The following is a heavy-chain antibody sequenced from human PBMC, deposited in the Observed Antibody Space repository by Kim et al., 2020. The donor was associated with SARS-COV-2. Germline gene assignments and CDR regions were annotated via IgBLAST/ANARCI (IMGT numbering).Heavy chain of an antibody. Sequence: GGSLRLYCAASGFTFSSYTMSWVRQAPGKGLEWVSAITGDGTNTYFADSVKGRFTISRDNSKNTLYVQMNSLRAEDTAIYYCAIISGYSYWGQEPWSPSPQ. CDR2: ITGDGTNT. V-gene: IGHV3-23*01. D-gene: IGHD3-22*01. CDR3: AIISGYSY. CDR1: GFTFSSYT. J-gene: IGHJ4*01.